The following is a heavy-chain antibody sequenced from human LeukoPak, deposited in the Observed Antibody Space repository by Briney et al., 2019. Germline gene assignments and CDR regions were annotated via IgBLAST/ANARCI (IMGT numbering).Heavy chain of an antibody. Sequence: ASVKVSCKASGYTFTGYYMHWVRQAPGQGLEWMGWINPNSGGTNYAQKFQGWVTMTRDTSISTAYMELSRLRSEDTAVYYCARENYYDSSGYWDCWGQGTLVTVSS. V-gene: IGHV1-2*04. CDR1: GYTFTGYY. J-gene: IGHJ4*02. CDR2: INPNSGGT. CDR3: ARENYYDSSGYWDC. D-gene: IGHD3-22*01.